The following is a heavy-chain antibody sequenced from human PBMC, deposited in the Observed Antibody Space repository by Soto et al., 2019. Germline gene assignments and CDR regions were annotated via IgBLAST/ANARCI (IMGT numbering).Heavy chain of an antibody. D-gene: IGHD3-3*01. Sequence: PGGSLRLSCAASGFTFSSYAMSWVRQAPGKGLEWVSAISGSGGSTYYADSVKGRFTISRDNSKNTLYLQMNSLRAEDTAVYYCAKDLVTYYDFWSGYYPMDVWGKGTTVTVSS. CDR2: ISGSGGST. V-gene: IGHV3-23*01. CDR1: GFTFSSYA. CDR3: AKDLVTYYDFWSGYYPMDV. J-gene: IGHJ6*03.